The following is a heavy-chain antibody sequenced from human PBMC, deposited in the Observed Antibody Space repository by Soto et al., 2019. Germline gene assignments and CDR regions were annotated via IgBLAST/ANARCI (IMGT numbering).Heavy chain of an antibody. Sequence: ASVKVSCKASGYTFTSYYMHWVRQAPGQGLEWMGIINPSGGSTSYAQKFQGRVTMTRDTSTSTVYMELSSLRSEDTAVYYCARVSKFPSYVFWSGNYYYYGGDVGGKGTRVTAPS. CDR1: GYTFTSYY. J-gene: IGHJ6*04. V-gene: IGHV1-46*01. D-gene: IGHD3-3*01. CDR3: ARVSKFPSYVFWSGNYYYYGGDV. CDR2: INPSGGST.